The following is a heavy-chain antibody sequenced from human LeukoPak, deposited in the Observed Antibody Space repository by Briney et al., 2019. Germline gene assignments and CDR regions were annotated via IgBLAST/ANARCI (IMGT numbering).Heavy chain of an antibody. Sequence: SKSLSLTCTVSGGSISSYYWSWIRQPAGKGLEWTGRIYTSGSTNYNPSLKSRVTMSVDTSKNQFSLKLSSVTAADTAVYYCARVDWNYEGWFDPWGQGTLVTVSS. CDR1: GGSISSYY. J-gene: IGHJ5*02. V-gene: IGHV4-4*07. CDR2: IYTSGST. CDR3: ARVDWNYEGWFDP. D-gene: IGHD1-7*01.